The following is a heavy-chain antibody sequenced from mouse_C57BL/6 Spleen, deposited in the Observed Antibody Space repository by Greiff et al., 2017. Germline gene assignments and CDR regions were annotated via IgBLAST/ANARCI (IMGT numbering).Heavy chain of an antibody. V-gene: IGHV1-55*01. CDR3: ARVSYGNYECWFAY. CDR2: IYPGSGST. Sequence: QVQLQQPGAELVKPGASVKMSCKASGYTFTSYWITWVKQRPGQGLEWIGDIYPGSGSTNYNEKFKSKATLTVDTSSSTAYMQLSSLTSEDSAVYYCARVSYGNYECWFAYWGQGTLVTVSA. CDR1: GYTFTSYW. J-gene: IGHJ3*01. D-gene: IGHD2-1*01.